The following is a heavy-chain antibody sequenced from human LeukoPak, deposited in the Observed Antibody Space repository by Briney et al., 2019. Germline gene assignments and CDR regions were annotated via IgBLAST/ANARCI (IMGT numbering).Heavy chain of an antibody. Sequence: PSETLPLTCAVSGGSISSYYWSWIRQPAGKGLEWIGRIYTSGSTNYNPSLKSRVTMSVDTSKNQFSLKLSSVTAADTAVYYCARDWALNWFDPWGQGTLVTVSS. CDR1: GGSISSYY. J-gene: IGHJ5*02. V-gene: IGHV4-4*07. CDR2: IYTSGST. D-gene: IGHD3-16*01. CDR3: ARDWALNWFDP.